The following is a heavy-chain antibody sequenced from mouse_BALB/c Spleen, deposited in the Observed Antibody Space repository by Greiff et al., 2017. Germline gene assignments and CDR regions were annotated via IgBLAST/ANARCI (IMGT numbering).Heavy chain of an antibody. V-gene: IGHV1S81*02. Sequence: QVHVKQPGAELVKPGASVKLSCKASGYTFTSYWMHWVKQRPGQGLEWIGEINPSNGRTNYNEKFKSKATLTVDKSSSTAYMQLSSLTSEDSAVYYCARGGLIPFAYWGQGTLVTVSA. CDR2: INPSNGRT. CDR3: ARGGLIPFAY. CDR1: GYTFTSYW. J-gene: IGHJ3*01.